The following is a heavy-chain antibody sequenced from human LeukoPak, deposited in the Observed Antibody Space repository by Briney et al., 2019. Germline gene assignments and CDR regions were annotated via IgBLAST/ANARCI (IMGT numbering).Heavy chain of an antibody. CDR3: TSTIFGVAKGVY. D-gene: IGHD3-3*01. J-gene: IGHJ4*02. CDR1: GFTFSSYS. V-gene: IGHV3-21*04. Sequence: PGGSLRLSCAASGFTFSSYSMNWVRQAPGKGLEWVSSISSSSSYIYYADSVKGRFTISRDNAKNSLYLQMNSLKTEDTAVYYCTSTIFGVAKGVYWGQGTLVTVSS. CDR2: ISSSSSYI.